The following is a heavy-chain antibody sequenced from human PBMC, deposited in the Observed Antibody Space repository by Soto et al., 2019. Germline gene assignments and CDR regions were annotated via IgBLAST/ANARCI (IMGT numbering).Heavy chain of an antibody. J-gene: IGHJ4*02. CDR2: IWYDGSNK. CDR3: ARDERPDIVVVPAAPDY. D-gene: IGHD2-2*01. CDR1: GFTFSSYG. V-gene: IGHV3-33*01. Sequence: GGSLRLSCAASGFTFSSYGMHWVRQAPGKGLEWVAVIWYDGSNKYYADSVKGRFTISRDNSKNTLYLQMNSLRAEDTAVYYCARDERPDIVVVPAAPDYWGQGTLVTVSS.